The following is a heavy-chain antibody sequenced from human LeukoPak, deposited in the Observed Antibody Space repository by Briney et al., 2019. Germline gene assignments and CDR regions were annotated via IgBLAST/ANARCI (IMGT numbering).Heavy chain of an antibody. J-gene: IGHJ5*02. D-gene: IGHD5-18*01. CDR3: ARVAAGIQLWLRARNWFDP. CDR1: SYSFTSYG. CDR2: ISAYNGNT. Sequence: ASVKVSCKASSYSFTSYGISWVRQAPGQGLEWMGWISAYNGNTNYAQKFQGRVTMTRDTSISTAYMELSRLRSGDTAVYYCARVAAGIQLWLRARNWFDPWGQGTLVTVSS. V-gene: IGHV1-18*01.